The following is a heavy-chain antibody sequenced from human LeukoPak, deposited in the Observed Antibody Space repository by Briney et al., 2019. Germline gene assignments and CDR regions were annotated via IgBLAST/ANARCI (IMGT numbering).Heavy chain of an antibody. J-gene: IGHJ4*02. CDR1: GGSFSGYY. D-gene: IGHD3-16*01. CDR2: INHSGST. CDR3: ARDPFGGPMGH. Sequence: SETLSLTCAVYGGSFSGYYWSWIRQPPGKGLEWIGEINHSGSTNYNPSLKSRVTISVDTSKNQFSLKLSSVTAEDTAVYYCARDPFGGPMGHWGQGTLVTVSS. V-gene: IGHV4-34*01.